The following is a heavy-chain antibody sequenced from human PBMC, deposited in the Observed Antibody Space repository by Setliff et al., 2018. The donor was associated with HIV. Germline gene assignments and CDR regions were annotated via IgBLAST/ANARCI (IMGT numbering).Heavy chain of an antibody. CDR3: ARTSGSRPHDAFDI. J-gene: IGHJ3*02. V-gene: IGHV4-34*01. CDR2: INHSGST. Sequence: SETLSLTCAVYGGSFSGYYWSWIRQPPGKGLEWIGEINHSGSTNYNPSLKSRVTISVDTSKNQFSLKLSSVTAADTAVYYCARTSGSRPHDAFDIWGQGIMVTVS. CDR1: GGSFSGYY. D-gene: IGHD1-26*01.